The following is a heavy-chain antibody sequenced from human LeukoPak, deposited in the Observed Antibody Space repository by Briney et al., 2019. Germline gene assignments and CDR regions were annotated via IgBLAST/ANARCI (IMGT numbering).Heavy chain of an antibody. J-gene: IGHJ4*02. CDR3: AKDCRSVTSCYHAY. Sequence: SETLSLTCTVSGGSISSSSYYWGWIRQPPGKGLEWIGSIYHSGSTNYNPSLKSRVTISVDKSKNQFSLKLSSVTAADTAVYYCAKDCRSVTSCYHAYWGQGTLVTVSS. CDR2: IYHSGST. V-gene: IGHV4-39*07. D-gene: IGHD2-2*01. CDR1: GGSISSSSYY.